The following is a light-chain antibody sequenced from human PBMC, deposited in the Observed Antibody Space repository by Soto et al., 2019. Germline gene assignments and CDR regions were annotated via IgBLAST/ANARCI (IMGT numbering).Light chain of an antibody. CDR2: KTS. CDR3: QQYKSFSLT. Sequence: DIQMTQYPSTLSASVGDRVTITCRASPSISNWVAWYQQKPGKAPKLLIYKTSNLDSGVPSRFSGSGSGTEFSLASSSLQPDDFATYYCQQYKSFSLTFGGGTRVEVK. V-gene: IGKV1-5*03. CDR1: PSISNW. J-gene: IGKJ4*01.